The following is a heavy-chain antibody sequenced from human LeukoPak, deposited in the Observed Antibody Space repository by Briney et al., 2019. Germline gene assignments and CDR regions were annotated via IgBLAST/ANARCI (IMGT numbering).Heavy chain of an antibody. CDR3: ARDPDPYYDYVWGSYLLRFDY. CDR2: ISSSSGGT. Sequence: ASVKPSCKASGYTFTGYYMHWVAHAPGQGREWMTWISSSSGGTNYAQKFQGRVTMTRDTSISTAYMVLSRLRSDDTAVYYCARDPDPYYDYVWGSYLLRFDYWGQGTLVTVSS. CDR1: GYTFTGYY. J-gene: IGHJ4*02. V-gene: IGHV1-2*02. D-gene: IGHD3-16*02.